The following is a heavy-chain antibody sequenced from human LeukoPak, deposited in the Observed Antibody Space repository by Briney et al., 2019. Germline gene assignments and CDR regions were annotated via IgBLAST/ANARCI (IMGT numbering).Heavy chain of an antibody. CDR2: ISNDGGGT. V-gene: IGHV3-23*01. J-gene: IGHJ4*02. CDR1: GFIFNNYG. D-gene: IGHD3-22*01. Sequence: GGSLRLSCAASGFIFNNYGPVWVRQAPGKGLEWVSAISNDGGGTTYADFVKGRFSVSRDNSKNTLFLQMNSLRAEAMALYYCAKGSSGYFFALWGQGTLVTVSS. CDR3: AKGSSGYFFAL.